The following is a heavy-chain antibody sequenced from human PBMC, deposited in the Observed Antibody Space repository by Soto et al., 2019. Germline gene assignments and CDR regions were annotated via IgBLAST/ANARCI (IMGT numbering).Heavy chain of an antibody. V-gene: IGHV1-3*01. Sequence: VASVKVSCKASGYTFTSYAMHWVRQAPGQRLEWMGWINAGNGNTKYSQKFQGRVTITRDTSASTAYMELSRLRSEDTAVYYCARSTTIFGVVIMRPYYYGMDVWGQGTTVTVSS. CDR3: ARSTTIFGVVIMRPYYYGMDV. CDR1: GYTFTSYA. D-gene: IGHD3-3*01. CDR2: INAGNGNT. J-gene: IGHJ6*02.